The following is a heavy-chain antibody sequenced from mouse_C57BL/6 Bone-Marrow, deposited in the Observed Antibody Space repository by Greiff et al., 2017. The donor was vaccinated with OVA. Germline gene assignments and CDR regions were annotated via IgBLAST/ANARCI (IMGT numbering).Heavy chain of an antibody. Sequence: VKVVESGAELARPGASVKLSCKASGYTFTSYGISWVKQRTGQGLEWIGEIYPRSGNTYYNEKFKGKATLTADKSSSTAYMELRSLTSEDSAVYFCARWDYYGSGFAYWGQGTLVTVSA. V-gene: IGHV1-81*01. D-gene: IGHD1-1*01. CDR1: GYTFTSYG. J-gene: IGHJ3*01. CDR3: ARWDYYGSGFAY. CDR2: IYPRSGNT.